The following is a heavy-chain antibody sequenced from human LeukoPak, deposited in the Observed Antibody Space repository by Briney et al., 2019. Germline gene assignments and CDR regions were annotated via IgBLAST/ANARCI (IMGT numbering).Heavy chain of an antibody. J-gene: IGHJ4*02. D-gene: IGHD5-18*01. CDR3: ARESGYSYIFDY. Sequence: GGSLRLSCAASGFTFSSYAMHWVRQAPGKGLEWVAVISYDGSNKYYADSVKGRFTISRDNSKNTLYLQMNSLRAEDTAVYYCARESGYSYIFDYWGQGTLVTVSS. CDR1: GFTFSSYA. CDR2: ISYDGSNK. V-gene: IGHV3-30*01.